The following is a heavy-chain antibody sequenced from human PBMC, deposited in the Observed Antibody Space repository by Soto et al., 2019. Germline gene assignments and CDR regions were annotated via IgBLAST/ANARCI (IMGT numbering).Heavy chain of an antibody. CDR2: INAGNGNT. J-gene: IGHJ6*04. Sequence: ASVKVSCKASGYTFTSYAMHWVRQAPGQRLEWMGWINAGNGNTKYSQKFQGRVTITRDTSASTAYMELSSLRSEDTAVYYCARGEDPFVSAPGANGTSVPVSP. D-gene: IGHD2-21*01. CDR1: GYTFTSYA. V-gene: IGHV1-3*01. CDR3: ARGEDPFVSAP.